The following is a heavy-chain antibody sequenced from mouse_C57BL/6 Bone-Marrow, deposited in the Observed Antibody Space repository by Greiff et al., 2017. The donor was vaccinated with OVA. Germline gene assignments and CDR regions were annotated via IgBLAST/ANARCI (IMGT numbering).Heavy chain of an antibody. D-gene: IGHD2-4*01. Sequence: QVQLQQPGAELVKPGASVKMSCKASGYTFTSYWITWVKQRPGQGLEWIGDIYPGSGSTNYNEKFKSKATLTVDKSSSTAYMQLSSLTSEDSAVYYCARPYDYDRDYYAMDYWGQGTSVTVSS. V-gene: IGHV1-55*01. J-gene: IGHJ4*01. CDR1: GYTFTSYW. CDR3: ARPYDYDRDYYAMDY. CDR2: IYPGSGST.